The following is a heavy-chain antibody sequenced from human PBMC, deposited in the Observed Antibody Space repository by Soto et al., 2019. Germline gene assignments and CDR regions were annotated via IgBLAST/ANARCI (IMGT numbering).Heavy chain of an antibody. V-gene: IGHV3-53*01. CDR3: ARGKGIGWYESSDY. CDR1: GFTVSISY. D-gene: IGHD6-19*01. CDR2: IYRDGST. J-gene: IGHJ4*02. Sequence: EVQLVESGGGLIQPGESLRLSCVASGFTVSISYMSWVRQAPGKGLEWVSTIYRDGSTYYADSVEGRFTISRDNSKNTLYLQMNSLRAEDTATYYCARGKGIGWYESSDYWGQGTLVTVSS.